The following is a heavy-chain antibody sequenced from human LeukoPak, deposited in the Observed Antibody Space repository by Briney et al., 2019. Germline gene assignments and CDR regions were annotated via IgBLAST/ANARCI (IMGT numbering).Heavy chain of an antibody. CDR3: AKVRRVVVTAPLHY. CDR1: GFTFSNYD. CDR2: IRYDGSNK. Sequence: GGSLRLSCAASGFTFSNYDMHWVRQAPGKGLEWVAFIRYDGSNKYYTDSVKGRFTISRDNSNNTLYLQMNSLRAEDTAVYYCAKVRRVVVTAPLHYWGQGTLVSVYS. V-gene: IGHV3-30*02. D-gene: IGHD2-21*02. J-gene: IGHJ4*02.